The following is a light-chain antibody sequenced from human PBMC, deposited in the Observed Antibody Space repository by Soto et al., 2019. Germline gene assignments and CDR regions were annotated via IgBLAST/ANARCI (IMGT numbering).Light chain of an antibody. J-gene: IGKJ1*01. CDR3: MQALQTPWT. CDR2: LGS. V-gene: IGKV2-28*01. CDR1: QSLLHSNGYNY. Sequence: DIVMTQSPLSLPVTPGEPASISCRSSQSLLHSNGYNYLDWYLQKPGQSPQLLIYLGSHRASGEPDRFSDSASGTDVTLKITRVEAEDVGVYYCMQALQTPWTFGQGTKVEIK.